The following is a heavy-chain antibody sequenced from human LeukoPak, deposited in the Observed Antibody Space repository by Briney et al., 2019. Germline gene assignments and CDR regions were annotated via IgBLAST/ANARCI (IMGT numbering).Heavy chain of an antibody. Sequence: GGSLRLPCAASGFTFSNYWMSWVRQAPGKGLEWLANIKEDGSEKYYVDSVKGRFTISRDNAKNSLYLQMNSLRAEDTAVYYCARTIRGYWGQGTLVTVSS. CDR1: GFTFSNYW. CDR3: ARTIRGY. D-gene: IGHD3-10*01. V-gene: IGHV3-7*02. CDR2: IKEDGSEK. J-gene: IGHJ4*02.